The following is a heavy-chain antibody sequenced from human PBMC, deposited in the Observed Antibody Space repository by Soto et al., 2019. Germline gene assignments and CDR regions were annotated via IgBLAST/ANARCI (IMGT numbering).Heavy chain of an antibody. J-gene: IGHJ5*02. CDR1: GFTFSTSG. CDR3: AKDWGSSGWYNWFDP. V-gene: IGHV3-30*18. Sequence: QVQLVESGGGVVQSGRSLRLSCAASGFTFSTSGMHWIRQAPGKGLEWVAMISHDGGATYYVDSVKGRFTISRDTDKNTLQLQMESVRPEDTATYYCAKDWGSSGWYNWFDPWGQVTLVTVSS. D-gene: IGHD6-13*01. CDR2: ISHDGGAT.